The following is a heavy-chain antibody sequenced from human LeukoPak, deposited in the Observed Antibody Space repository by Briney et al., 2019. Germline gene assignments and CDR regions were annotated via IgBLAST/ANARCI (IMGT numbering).Heavy chain of an antibody. CDR2: IKENGNEQ. J-gene: IGHJ3*02. Sequence: GGSLRLSCEASGFTFSSYWMSWVRQAPGKGPEWVAHIKENGNEQYYADSVKGRFTISRDNVKQSLCLQMNSLRAEDTAVYYCASGPGDFDASDIWGQGTVVTVSS. D-gene: IGHD1-14*01. V-gene: IGHV3-7*01. CDR1: GFTFSSYW. CDR3: ASGPGDFDASDI.